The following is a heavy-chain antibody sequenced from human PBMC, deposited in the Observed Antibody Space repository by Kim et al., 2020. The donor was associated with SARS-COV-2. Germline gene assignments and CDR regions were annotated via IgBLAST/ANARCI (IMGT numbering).Heavy chain of an antibody. CDR3: ASLSFRGQDY. V-gene: IGHV3-53*04. J-gene: IGHJ4*02. Sequence: STYYADSVKGRFTNSRHNSKNTLYSQRNSLRAEDKALYYCASLSFRGQDYWGQGTLVTVSS. CDR2: ST.